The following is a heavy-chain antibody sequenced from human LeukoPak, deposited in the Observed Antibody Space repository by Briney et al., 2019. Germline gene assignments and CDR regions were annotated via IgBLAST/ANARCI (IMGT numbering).Heavy chain of an antibody. CDR2: IYTSGST. Sequence: SETLSLTCTVSGDSISSFYWSWIRQPAGKGLEWIGRIYTSGSTNYNPSLKSRVTMSVDTSKNQFSLKLSSVTAADTAVYYCASHYDILTGYSYWGQGTLVTVSS. V-gene: IGHV4-4*07. CDR1: GDSISSFY. J-gene: IGHJ4*02. CDR3: ASHYDILTGYSY. D-gene: IGHD3-9*01.